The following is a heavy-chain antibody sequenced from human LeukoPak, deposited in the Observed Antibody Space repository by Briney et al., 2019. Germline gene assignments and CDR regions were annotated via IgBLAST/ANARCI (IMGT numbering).Heavy chain of an antibody. V-gene: IGHV7-4-1*02. J-gene: IGHJ4*02. CDR2: INTNTGNP. D-gene: IGHD6-13*01. CDR3: ARTLGSSYSNFGY. Sequence: ASVKVSCKASEYTFTSYAMNWVRQAPGQGLEWMGWINTNTGNPTYAQGFTGRFVFSLDFSVSTAYLQISSLKTEDTAVYYCARTLGSSYSNFGYWGQGTLVTVSS. CDR1: EYTFTSYA.